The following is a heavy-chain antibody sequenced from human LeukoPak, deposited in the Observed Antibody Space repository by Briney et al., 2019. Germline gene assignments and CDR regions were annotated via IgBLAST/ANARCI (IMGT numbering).Heavy chain of an antibody. V-gene: IGHV3-30*18. J-gene: IGHJ4*02. CDR2: ISHDGSNK. D-gene: IGHD1-14*01. Sequence: GRSLRLSCAASGFTFSSYGMHWVRQAPGKGLEWVAFISHDGSNKYYADSVKGRFTISRDNSKNTLYLQMNTLRAEDTAVFYCAKPIGTSNTLDYWGRGTLVTVSS. CDR1: GFTFSSYG. CDR3: AKPIGTSNTLDY.